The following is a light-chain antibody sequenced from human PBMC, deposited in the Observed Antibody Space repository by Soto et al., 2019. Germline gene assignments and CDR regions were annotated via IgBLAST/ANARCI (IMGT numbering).Light chain of an antibody. J-gene: IGLJ3*02. CDR2: EVS. CDR1: SSDVGGYNY. V-gene: IGLV2-14*01. CDR3: SSYTTSSTWV. Sequence: QSALTQPASVSGSPGQSITISCTGTSSDVGGYNYVSWYQQHPGKAPKLIIYEVSNRPSGVSNRFSGSKSGNTAPLTISGLQVEDEADYYCSSYTTSSTWVFGGGTKLTVL.